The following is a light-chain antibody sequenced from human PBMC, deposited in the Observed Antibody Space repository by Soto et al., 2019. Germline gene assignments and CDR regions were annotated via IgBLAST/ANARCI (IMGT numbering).Light chain of an antibody. V-gene: IGKV1-9*01. CDR3: QQDNSYSAA. CDR1: QGISSY. CDR2: AAS. Sequence: PLTASAGSRSACVGGAVSTICRASQGISSYLAWYQQKPGKAPKLLIYAASTLQSGVPSRFSGSGSGTEFTLTISSLQPDDFATYYCQQDNSYSAAFGQGTKVDIK. J-gene: IGKJ1*01.